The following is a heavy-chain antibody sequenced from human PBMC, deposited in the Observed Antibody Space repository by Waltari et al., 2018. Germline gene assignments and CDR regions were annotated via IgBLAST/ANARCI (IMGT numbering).Heavy chain of an antibody. CDR3: ARDLLTPSVSYFGMDL. V-gene: IGHV3-74*01. J-gene: IGHJ6*02. Sequence: EVQVVESGGGLVQPGGSLSLSCEASGFTFSRYWLNGVRQAPGKGLVGFARIDNDGRTAKYADSVRGRFTVDRDNARNTLYLQMNSLRAEDTAVYYCARDLLTPSVSYFGMDLWGQGTTVTVSS. CDR1: GFTFSRYW. D-gene: IGHD4-4*01. CDR2: IDNDGRTA.